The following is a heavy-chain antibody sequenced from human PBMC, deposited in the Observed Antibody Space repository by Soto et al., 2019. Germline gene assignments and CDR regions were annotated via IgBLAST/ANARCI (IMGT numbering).Heavy chain of an antibody. D-gene: IGHD3-3*01. J-gene: IGHJ6*02. CDR2: IIPIFGTA. Sequence: ASVKVSCKASGGTFSSYAISWVRQAPGQGLEWMGGIIPIFGTANYAQKFQGRVTITADESTSTAYMELSSLRSEDTAVYYCARRSDLNVLRFLEWSYGAPKGLYYYGMDVWGQGTTVTVSS. CDR3: ARRSDLNVLRFLEWSYGAPKGLYYYGMDV. CDR1: GGTFSSYA. V-gene: IGHV1-69*13.